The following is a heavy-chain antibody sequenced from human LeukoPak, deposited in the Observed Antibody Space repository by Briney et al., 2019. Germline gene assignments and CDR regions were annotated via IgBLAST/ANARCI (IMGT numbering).Heavy chain of an antibody. Sequence: GASVKVSCKASGYTFTDYYIHWVRQAPGQGLEWMGWISAYNGNTNYAQKLQGRVTMTTDTSTSTAYMELRSLRSDDTAVYYCARDSSVAGTMEGNYWGQGTLVTVSS. V-gene: IGHV1-18*04. CDR3: ARDSSVAGTMEGNY. D-gene: IGHD6-19*01. CDR2: ISAYNGNT. CDR1: GYTFTDYY. J-gene: IGHJ4*02.